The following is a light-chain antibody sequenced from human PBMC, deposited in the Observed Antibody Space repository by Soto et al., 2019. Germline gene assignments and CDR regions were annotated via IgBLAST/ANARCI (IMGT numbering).Light chain of an antibody. CDR1: QSVSSY. Sequence: EIVLTQSPATLSLSPGERVTLSCRASQSVSSYFAWYQQKPGLAPRLLIYDASTRAAGIPARFSGSGSGTDFTHTISSLEPDDFAVYYCQQRSDWPLTFGGGTKVDIK. CDR3: QQRSDWPLT. V-gene: IGKV3-11*01. CDR2: DAS. J-gene: IGKJ4*01.